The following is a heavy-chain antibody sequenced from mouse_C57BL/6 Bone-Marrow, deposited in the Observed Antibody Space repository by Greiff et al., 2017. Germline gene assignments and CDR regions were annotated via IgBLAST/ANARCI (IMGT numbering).Heavy chain of an antibody. D-gene: IGHD2-12*01. CDR1: GYSFTGYY. V-gene: IGHV1-42*01. CDR2: INPSTGGT. J-gene: IGHJ1*03. Sequence: VQLQQSGPELVKPGASVKISCKASGYSFTGYYMNWVKQSPEKSLEWIGEINPSTGGTTYNQKFKAKATLTVDKSSSTAYMQLKRLTSEDSAVYYDASQLLPYWYFDVWGTGATVTVAT. CDR3: ASQLLPYWYFDV.